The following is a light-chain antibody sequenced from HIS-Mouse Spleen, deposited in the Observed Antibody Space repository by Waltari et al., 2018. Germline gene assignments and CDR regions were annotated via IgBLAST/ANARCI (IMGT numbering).Light chain of an antibody. V-gene: IGLV2-14*03. Sequence: QSALTQPASVSGSPGQSITISCTGTSSDVGGYNYFSWYQQHPGKAPKLMIYDVSNLPSGVSNRFSGSKSGNTASLTLSGLQAEDEADYYCRSYTSSSTVAVFGGGTKLTVL. CDR1: SSDVGGYNY. CDR2: DVS. CDR3: RSYTSSSTVAV. J-gene: IGLJ3*02.